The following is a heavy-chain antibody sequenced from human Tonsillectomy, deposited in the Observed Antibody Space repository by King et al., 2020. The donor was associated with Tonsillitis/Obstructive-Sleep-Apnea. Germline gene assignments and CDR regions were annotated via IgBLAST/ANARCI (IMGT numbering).Heavy chain of an antibody. Sequence: MQLVQSGGGLVNPGRSLRLSCTASGFTFGDFVMRWFRQAPGKGLEWVAFIRSKAYGGTTEYAASVKGRFTISRDDSKRIAYLQMNSLKTEDTAVYYCSRDLAELEPSFGYWGQGTLVTVSS. CDR1: GFTFGDFV. J-gene: IGHJ4*02. CDR2: IRSKAYGGTT. D-gene: IGHD1-7*01. CDR3: SRDLAELEPSFGY. V-gene: IGHV3-49*05.